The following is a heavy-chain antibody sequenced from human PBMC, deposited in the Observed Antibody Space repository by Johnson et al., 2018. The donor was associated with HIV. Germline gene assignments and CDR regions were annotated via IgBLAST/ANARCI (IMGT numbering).Heavy chain of an antibody. J-gene: IGHJ3*02. CDR1: GFTFSRSW. D-gene: IGHD3-16*01. CDR3: AREKIKGYAFDI. Sequence: VQLVESGGGVVQPGRSLRLYCAASGFTFSRSWMHWVRQAPGKGLVWVSRVNGDGGSTSYADAVKGRFTISRDNAKDTLSLQMNSLRAEDTGVYYCAREKIKGYAFDIWGQGTMVTVSS. CDR2: VNGDGGST. V-gene: IGHV3-74*03.